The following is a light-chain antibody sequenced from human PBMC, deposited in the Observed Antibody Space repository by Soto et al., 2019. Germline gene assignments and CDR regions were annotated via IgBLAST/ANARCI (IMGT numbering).Light chain of an antibody. Sequence: QSALTQPASVSGSPGQSITISCTGTSSDVGGYNYVSWYQQRPGKAPKLMIYDVSNRPSGVSNRFSGSKSGNTASLTISGLQADDEADYYCSSYTSSSTPYVFGTGTQLTVL. J-gene: IGLJ1*01. CDR1: SSDVGGYNY. V-gene: IGLV2-14*01. CDR2: DVS. CDR3: SSYTSSSTPYV.